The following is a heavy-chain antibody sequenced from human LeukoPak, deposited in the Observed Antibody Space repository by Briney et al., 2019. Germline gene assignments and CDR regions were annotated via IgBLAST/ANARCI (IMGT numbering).Heavy chain of an antibody. CDR3: ARVIRGINNNFDY. Sequence: GGSLRLSCAASGFTFSSYEMNWVRQAPGKGLEWVSYISSSGSTIYYADSVKGRFTISRDNAKNSLYLQMNSLRAEDTAVYYCARVIRGINNNFDYWGQGTLVTVSS. V-gene: IGHV3-48*03. CDR2: ISSSGSTI. J-gene: IGHJ4*02. D-gene: IGHD3-10*01. CDR1: GFTFSSYE.